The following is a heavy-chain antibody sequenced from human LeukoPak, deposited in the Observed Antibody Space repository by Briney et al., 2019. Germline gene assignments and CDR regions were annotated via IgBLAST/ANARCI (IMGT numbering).Heavy chain of an antibody. J-gene: IGHJ3*02. CDR2: IYPGDSDT. V-gene: IGHV5-51*01. CDR3: ARQGATTLFDAFDI. Sequence: GGSLKISCKGSGFTFTTYWIAWVRQMPGKGLECMGIIYPGDSDTRYSPSFQGQVTISADKSITTAYLQWSSLKASDTAMFYCARQGATTLFDAFDIWGQGTMVTVSS. CDR1: GFTFTTYW. D-gene: IGHD1-1*01.